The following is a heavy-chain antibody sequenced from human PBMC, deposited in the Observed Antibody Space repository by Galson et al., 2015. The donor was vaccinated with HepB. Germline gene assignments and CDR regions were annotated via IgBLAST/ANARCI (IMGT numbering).Heavy chain of an antibody. CDR2: TYYRSKWYN. CDR1: GDSVSSNSAA. CDR3: ARASTRSGSYYLDY. J-gene: IGHJ4*02. D-gene: IGHD1-26*01. Sequence: CAISGDSVSSNSAAWNWIRQSPSRGLEWLGRTYYRSKWYNDYAVSVKSRITINPDTSKNQFSLQLNSVTPEDTAVYYCARASTRSGSYYLDYWGQGTLVTVSS. V-gene: IGHV6-1*01.